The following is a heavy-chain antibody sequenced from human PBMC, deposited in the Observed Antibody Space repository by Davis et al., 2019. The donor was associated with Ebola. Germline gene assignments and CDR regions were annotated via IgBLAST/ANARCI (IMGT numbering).Heavy chain of an antibody. CDR2: ISAYNGNT. CDR1: GYTFTSYG. J-gene: IGHJ4*02. V-gene: IGHV1-18*01. CDR3: ARETRMATILEFDY. Sequence: AASVKVSCKASGYTFTSYGISWVRQAPGQGLEWMGWISAYNGNTNYAQKLQGRVTMTRDTSTSTVYMELSSLRSEDTAVYYCARETRMATILEFDYWGQGTLVTVSS. D-gene: IGHD5-24*01.